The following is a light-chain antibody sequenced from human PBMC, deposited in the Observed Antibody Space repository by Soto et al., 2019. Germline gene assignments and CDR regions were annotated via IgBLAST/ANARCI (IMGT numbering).Light chain of an antibody. Sequence: QSVLTQPASVSGSPGQSITISCTGASGDIAAYNFVSWYQHRPGKAPKLMIYEVTNRPSGVSIRFSGSKSCDTASLTISDLQAEDEAHYYCSSYMATTTVAVFGGGTKLTVL. J-gene: IGLJ3*02. V-gene: IGLV2-14*01. CDR3: SSYMATTTVAV. CDR1: SGDIAAYNF. CDR2: EVT.